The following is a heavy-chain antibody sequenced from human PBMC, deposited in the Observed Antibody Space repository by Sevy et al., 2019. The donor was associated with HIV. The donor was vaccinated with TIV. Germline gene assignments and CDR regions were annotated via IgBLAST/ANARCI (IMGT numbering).Heavy chain of an antibody. V-gene: IGHV3-48*01. CDR3: ARDGRSSSWYLLDYFDY. D-gene: IGHD6-13*01. CDR1: GFTFSSYS. CDR2: ISSSSSTI. J-gene: IGHJ4*02. Sequence: GGSLRLSCAASGFTFSSYSMNWVRQAPGKGLEWVSYISSSSSTIYYADSVKGRFTISRDNAKNSLYLQMNSLRAEDTAVYYCARDGRSSSWYLLDYFDYWGQGTLVTVSS.